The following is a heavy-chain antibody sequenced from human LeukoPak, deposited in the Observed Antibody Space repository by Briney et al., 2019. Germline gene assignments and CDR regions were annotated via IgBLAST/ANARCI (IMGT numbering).Heavy chain of an antibody. CDR1: GFSFSTYS. CDR2: IASSSSYK. V-gene: IGHV3-21*01. D-gene: IGHD3-22*01. Sequence: GGSLRLSCAASGFSFSTYSMNWVRQAPGKGLEWVASIASSSSYKYYTDSVKGRFTSSRDNAKNSLYLQMNSLRAEDTAVYCCARGGYDGSGYYPNWFDPWGQGTLVTVSS. CDR3: ARGGYDGSGYYPNWFDP. J-gene: IGHJ5*02.